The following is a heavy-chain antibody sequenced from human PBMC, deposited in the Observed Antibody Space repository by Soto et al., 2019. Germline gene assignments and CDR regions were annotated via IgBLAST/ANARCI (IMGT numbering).Heavy chain of an antibody. Sequence: VASVKVSCKASGGTFSSYTISWVRQAPGQGLEWMGWINPNTGDTNFAQSFQGWVTMTRDTSITTIYMELTRLTSDDTAIYYCARGAPSVAATSFQYWGQGTLVTVSS. J-gene: IGHJ4*02. V-gene: IGHV1-2*04. CDR2: INPNTGDT. D-gene: IGHD5-12*01. CDR1: GGTFSSYT. CDR3: ARGAPSVAATSFQY.